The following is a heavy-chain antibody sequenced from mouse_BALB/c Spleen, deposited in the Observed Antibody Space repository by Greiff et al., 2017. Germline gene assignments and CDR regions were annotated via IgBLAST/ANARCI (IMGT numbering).Heavy chain of an antibody. Sequence: EVQLVESGPGLVKPSQSLSLTCTVTGYSITSDYAWNWIRQFPGNKLEWMGYISYSGSTSYNPSLKSRISITRDTSKNQFFLQLNSVTTEDTATYYCAREEITPDYYAMDYWGQGTSVTVSS. V-gene: IGHV3-2*02. J-gene: IGHJ4*01. CDR3: AREEITPDYYAMDY. D-gene: IGHD2-4*01. CDR1: GYSITSDYA. CDR2: ISYSGST.